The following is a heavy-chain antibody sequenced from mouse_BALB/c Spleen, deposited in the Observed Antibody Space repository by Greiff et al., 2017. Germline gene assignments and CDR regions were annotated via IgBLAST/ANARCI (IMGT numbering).Heavy chain of an antibody. Sequence: EVHLVESGGGLVKPGGSLKLSCAASGFTFSSYAMSWVRQTPDKRLEWVATISSGGSYTYYPDSVKGRFTISRDNAKNTLYLQMSSLKSEDTAMYYCARQGNGNYAMDYWGQGTSVTVSS. CDR3: ARQGNGNYAMDY. V-gene: IGHV5-6*01. CDR1: GFTFSSYA. CDR2: ISSGGSYT. J-gene: IGHJ4*01. D-gene: IGHD2-1*01.